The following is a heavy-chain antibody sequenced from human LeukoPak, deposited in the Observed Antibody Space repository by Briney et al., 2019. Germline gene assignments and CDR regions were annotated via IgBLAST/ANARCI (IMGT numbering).Heavy chain of an antibody. CDR2: IYHSGST. V-gene: IGHV4-38-2*02. D-gene: IGHD3-10*01. CDR1: GYSISSGYY. CDR3: AREARGSGSYFY. Sequence: SEILSLTCTVSGYSISSGYYWGWIRQPPGKGLEWIGSIYHSGSTYYNPSLKSRVTISVDTSKNQFSLKLSSVTAADTAVYYCAREARGSGSYFYWGQGTLVTVSS. J-gene: IGHJ4*02.